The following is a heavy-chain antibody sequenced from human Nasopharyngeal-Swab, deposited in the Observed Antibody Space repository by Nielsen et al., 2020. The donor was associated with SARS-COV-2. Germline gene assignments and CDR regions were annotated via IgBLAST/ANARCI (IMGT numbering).Heavy chain of an antibody. CDR2: ISWNSGSI. D-gene: IGHD5-24*01. Sequence: GGSLRLSCAASGFTFDDYAMHWVRQAPGKGLEWVSGISWNSGSIGYADSVKGRFTISRDNAKNSLYLQMNSLRAEDTALYYCAKLPTILSDAFDIWGQGTMATVSS. CDR3: AKLPTILSDAFDI. V-gene: IGHV3-9*01. J-gene: IGHJ3*02. CDR1: GFTFDDYA.